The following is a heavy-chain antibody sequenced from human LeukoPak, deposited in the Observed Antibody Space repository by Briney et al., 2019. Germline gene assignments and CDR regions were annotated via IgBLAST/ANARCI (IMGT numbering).Heavy chain of an antibody. Sequence: PGGSLRLSCAASGFTFSTSWMTWVRQAPGKGLEWVANIKQDGSEKYYVDSVKGRFAVSRDNAKNSLYLQMNSLRAEDTAVYYCGRAQSGFWSGYCFDYWGQGTLVTVSS. CDR1: GFTFSTSW. CDR2: IKQDGSEK. CDR3: GRAQSGFWSGYCFDY. V-gene: IGHV3-7*01. D-gene: IGHD3-3*01. J-gene: IGHJ4*02.